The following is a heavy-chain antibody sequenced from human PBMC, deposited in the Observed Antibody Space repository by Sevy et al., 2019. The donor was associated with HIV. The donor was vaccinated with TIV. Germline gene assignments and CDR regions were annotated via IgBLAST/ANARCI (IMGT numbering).Heavy chain of an antibody. V-gene: IGHV3-30*04. J-gene: IGHJ6*02. D-gene: IGHD3-10*01. CDR1: EFTLSNYA. Sequence: GGSLRLSCAASEFTLSNYAMHWVRQAPGKGLEWVAVISHDGRNKYYADSVKGRFTISRDNSKNTLYVQMNSLRDDDTAVYYCARDRYMVRGVMDPTYNQHAMDVWGQGTTVTVSS. CDR2: ISHDGRNK. CDR3: ARDRYMVRGVMDPTYNQHAMDV.